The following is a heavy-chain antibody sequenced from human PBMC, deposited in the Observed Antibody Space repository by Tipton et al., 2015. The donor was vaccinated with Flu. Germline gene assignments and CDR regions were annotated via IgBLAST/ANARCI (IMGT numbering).Heavy chain of an antibody. CDR1: GFTFGDYA. CDR3: TRDYIDWNSAFDI. J-gene: IGHJ3*02. V-gene: IGHV3-49*03. Sequence: SLRPSCTASGFTFGDYAMSWFRQAPGKGLEWVGFIRSKAYGGTTEYAASVKGRFTISRDDSKSIAYLQMNSLKTEDTAVYYCTRDYIDWNSAFDIWGQGTMVTVSS. CDR2: IRSKAYGGTT. D-gene: IGHD1-7*01.